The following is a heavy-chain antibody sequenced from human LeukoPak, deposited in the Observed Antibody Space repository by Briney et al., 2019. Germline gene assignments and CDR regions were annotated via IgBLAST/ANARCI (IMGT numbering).Heavy chain of an antibody. Sequence: GGSLRLSCAASGFTFSSYAMHWVRQAPGKGLEWVAVISYDGRDKYYADSVKGRVTISRDNSKNTLYLQMNSLRAEDTAVYYCARDQRGYRNGLPYYYHYGMDVWGQGTTVTVSS. CDR3: ARDQRGYRNGLPYYYHYGMDV. CDR1: GFTFSSYA. CDR2: ISYDGRDK. V-gene: IGHV3-30*04. D-gene: IGHD5-18*01. J-gene: IGHJ6*02.